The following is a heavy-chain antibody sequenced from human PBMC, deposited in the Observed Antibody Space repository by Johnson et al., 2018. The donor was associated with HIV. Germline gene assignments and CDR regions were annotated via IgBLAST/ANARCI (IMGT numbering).Heavy chain of an antibody. Sequence: VQLVESGGGLVQPGGSLRLSCAASGFTVSSNYMSWVRQAPGKGLEWVSVIYSGGSTYYADSVKGRFTISRDNSKNTLYLQMNSLRAEDTAGYYCARAGSSSEDAFDIWGQGTMVTVSS. CDR1: GFTVSSNY. CDR2: IYSGGST. J-gene: IGHJ3*02. D-gene: IGHD6-6*01. V-gene: IGHV3-66*01. CDR3: ARAGSSSEDAFDI.